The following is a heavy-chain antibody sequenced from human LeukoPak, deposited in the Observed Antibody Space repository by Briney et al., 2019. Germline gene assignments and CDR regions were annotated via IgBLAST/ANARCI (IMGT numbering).Heavy chain of an antibody. Sequence: TSETLSLTCAVSGGSISSCYWSWIRQPPGKGLEWIGYIYYSGSTNYNPSLKSRVTISVDTSKNQFSLKLSSVTAADTAVYYCARVKLATKGLNYYFDYWGQGTLVTVSS. CDR1: GGSISSCY. D-gene: IGHD5-24*01. CDR2: IYYSGST. CDR3: ARVKLATKGLNYYFDY. V-gene: IGHV4-59*01. J-gene: IGHJ4*02.